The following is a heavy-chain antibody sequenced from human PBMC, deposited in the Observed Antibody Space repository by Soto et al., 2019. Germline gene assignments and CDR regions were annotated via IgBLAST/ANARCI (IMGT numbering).Heavy chain of an antibody. D-gene: IGHD3-22*01. Sequence: QVRLVQSGAEEEKPGASVKVSCKASGNTFPNYAIHWVRQAPGQRLEWMGWINAGNGNTKYSQKFQGRVSITKDTSASTAYMELSSLTSEDTAVYYCASGDSSGYTALDIWGQGTMVTVSS. CDR3: ASGDSSGYTALDI. CDR2: INAGNGNT. V-gene: IGHV1-3*05. J-gene: IGHJ3*02. CDR1: GNTFPNYA.